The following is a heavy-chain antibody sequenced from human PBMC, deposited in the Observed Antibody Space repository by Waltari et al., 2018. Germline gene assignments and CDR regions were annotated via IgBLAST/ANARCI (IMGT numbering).Heavy chain of an antibody. CDR1: GFHFSCCW. D-gene: IGHD4-17*01. J-gene: IGHJ6*02. CDR3: ARVARTAVTTSGYYGMDV. V-gene: IGHV3-74*01. CDR2: ISDDGSAT. Sequence: EVQLVESGGGLAQPGGSLRLSCAAPGFHFSCCWMHGVRQTLGKGLGWVSRISDDGSATSYADSVKGRFTISKDNAKNTLYLQMNSLRVDDMAVYYCARVARTAVTTSGYYGMDVWGQGTTVTVSS.